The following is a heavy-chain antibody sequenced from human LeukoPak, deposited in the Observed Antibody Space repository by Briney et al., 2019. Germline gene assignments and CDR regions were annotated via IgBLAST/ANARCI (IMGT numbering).Heavy chain of an antibody. D-gene: IGHD6-13*01. V-gene: IGHV4-34*01. CDR3: ASSRVYRSSWYDYFDN. CDR1: GGSFSGYY. J-gene: IGHJ4*02. Sequence: SETLSLTCAVYGGSFSGYYWSWIRQPPGKGLEWIGEINHSGSTNYNPSLKSRVTISVDTSKNQFSLKLSSVTAADTAVYYCASSRVYRSSWYDYFDNWGQGTLVTVSS. CDR2: INHSGST.